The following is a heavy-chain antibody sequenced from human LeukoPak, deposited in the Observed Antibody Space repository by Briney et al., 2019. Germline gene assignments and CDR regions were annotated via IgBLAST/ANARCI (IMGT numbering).Heavy chain of an antibody. D-gene: IGHD6-19*01. Sequence: GGSLRLSCAASGSSFDDYTIHWVRQAPGKGLEWVSLISWDGGNTYYADSVKGRFTVSKDNSKNSVYLQMNSLRTEDTALYYCAKDASGWYEYFDYWGQGTLVTVSS. CDR2: ISWDGGNT. J-gene: IGHJ4*02. CDR1: GSSFDDYT. V-gene: IGHV3-43*01. CDR3: AKDASGWYEYFDY.